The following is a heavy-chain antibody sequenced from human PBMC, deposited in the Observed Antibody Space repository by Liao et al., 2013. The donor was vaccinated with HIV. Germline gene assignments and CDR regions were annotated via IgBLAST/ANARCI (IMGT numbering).Heavy chain of an antibody. V-gene: IGHV4-34*01. J-gene: IGHJ4*02. CDR1: GGSFSGYY. Sequence: QVHLQQWGSGLLKASETLSLTCAVYGGSFSGYYWTWIRQPPGKGLEWIGEINHSGSTNYNPSLKSRVTISVDTSKNQFSLKLSSVTAADTAVYYCARIKATYYDFWSGYPQDYRKYYFDYWGQGTLVTVSS. D-gene: IGHD3-3*01. CDR3: ARIKATYYDFWSGYPQDYRKYYFDY. CDR2: INHSGST.